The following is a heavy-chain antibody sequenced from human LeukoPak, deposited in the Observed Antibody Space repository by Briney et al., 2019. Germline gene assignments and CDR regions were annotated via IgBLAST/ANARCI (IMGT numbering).Heavy chain of an antibody. CDR1: GFTFSSYA. Sequence: PGGSLRLSCAASGFTFSSYAMHWVRQAPGKGLEWVAAISNDGDKKYYADSVKGQFTISRDNSKNTLYLQMNDLRAEDTAVYYCIRELYNYGMDVWGQGTTVTVSS. CDR3: IRELYNYGMDV. CDR2: ISNDGDKK. J-gene: IGHJ6*02. V-gene: IGHV3-30-3*01.